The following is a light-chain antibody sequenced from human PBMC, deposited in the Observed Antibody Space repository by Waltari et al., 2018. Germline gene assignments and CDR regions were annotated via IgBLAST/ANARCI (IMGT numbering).Light chain of an antibody. CDR2: GAS. V-gene: IGKV3-15*01. Sequence: EIVMTQPPATLPVSPGERATPSCRARQRISSNLAWYQQQPGQAPRLLIYGASTRATGIPARFSGSGSGTEFTLTISSLQSEDFALYYCQQYDVWPPYTFGQGTKLEIK. CDR3: QQYDVWPPYT. J-gene: IGKJ2*01. CDR1: QRISSN.